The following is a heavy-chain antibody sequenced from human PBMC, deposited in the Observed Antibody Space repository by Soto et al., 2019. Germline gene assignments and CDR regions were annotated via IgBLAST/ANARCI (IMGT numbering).Heavy chain of an antibody. CDR2: ISGSGGST. Sequence: PGGSLRLSCAASGFTFSSYAMSWVRQAPGKGLEWVSAISGSGGSTYYADSVKGRFTISRDNSKNTLYLQMNSLRAEDTAVYYCAKDVDYSNYLYYFDYWGQGTLVTVSS. V-gene: IGHV3-23*01. CDR3: AKDVDYSNYLYYFDY. J-gene: IGHJ4*02. D-gene: IGHD4-4*01. CDR1: GFTFSSYA.